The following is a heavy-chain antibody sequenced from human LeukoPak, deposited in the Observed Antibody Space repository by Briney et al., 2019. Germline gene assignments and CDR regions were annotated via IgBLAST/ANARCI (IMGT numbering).Heavy chain of an antibody. J-gene: IGHJ4*02. CDR1: GASISSSSYY. Sequence: SETLSLTCTVSGASISSSSYYWGWIRQPPGKGLEWIGTIYYSGSTYYNPSLRSRVTISVDTSKNQFSLKLSSVTAADTAAYYCARGDSYYYDSSGYYFLWGQGTLVTVSS. CDR3: ARGDSYYYDSSGYYFL. V-gene: IGHV4-39*07. D-gene: IGHD3-22*01. CDR2: IYYSGST.